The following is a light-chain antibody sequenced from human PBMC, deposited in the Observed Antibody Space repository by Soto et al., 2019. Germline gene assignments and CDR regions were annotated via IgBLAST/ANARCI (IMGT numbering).Light chain of an antibody. V-gene: IGLV4-60*02. Sequence: QLVLTQSSSASASLGSSVKLTCTLSSGHSSYIIAWHQQQPGKAPRYLMKLEGSGSYNKGSGVPDCFSGSSSGADRYLTISNLHFEDEADYYCEPWDRNTHTVFGGGNKLTVL. CDR1: SGHSSYI. CDR3: EPWDRNTHTV. J-gene: IGLJ3*02. CDR2: LEGSGSY.